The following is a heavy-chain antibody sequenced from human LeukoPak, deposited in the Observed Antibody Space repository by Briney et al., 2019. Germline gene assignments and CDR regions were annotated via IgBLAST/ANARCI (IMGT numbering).Heavy chain of an antibody. Sequence: GGSLRLSCVASRFTFSSYAMSWVRQAPGKGLEWVSTISDSGGRTYYADSVKGRFTISRDNSKNTLYLQMNSLRADDTAVYYCARGGSSGYDFDYWGQGTLVTVSS. CDR1: RFTFSSYA. D-gene: IGHD3-22*01. CDR3: ARGGSSGYDFDY. J-gene: IGHJ4*02. CDR2: ISDSGGRT. V-gene: IGHV3-23*01.